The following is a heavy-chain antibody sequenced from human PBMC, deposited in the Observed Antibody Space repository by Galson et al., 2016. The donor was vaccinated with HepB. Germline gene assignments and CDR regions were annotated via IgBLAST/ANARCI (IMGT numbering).Heavy chain of an antibody. CDR3: TREFDL. J-gene: IGHJ2*01. CDR2: IKKDGSEI. Sequence: SLRLSCAVSGFSFTTSTMNWVRQAPGKGLEWLANIKKDGSEINYVDSVKGRFTISRDNAKNSLFLQMNTLRVKDTAVYYCTREFDLWGRGTQVTVSS. V-gene: IGHV3-7*04. CDR1: GFSFTTST.